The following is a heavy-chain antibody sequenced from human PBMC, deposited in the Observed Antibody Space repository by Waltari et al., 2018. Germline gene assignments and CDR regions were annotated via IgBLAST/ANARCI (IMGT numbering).Heavy chain of an antibody. J-gene: IGHJ4*02. CDR1: GGSIRSSSYT. V-gene: IGHV4-39*07. D-gene: IGHD3-3*02. CDR3: ARYAFDYYFDY. CDR2: IYYSGST. Sequence: QLQLQESGPGLVKPSETLSLTCTVSGGSIRSSSYTWGWIRQPPGKGLEWIGSIYYSGSTYYNPSLKSRVTISVDTSKNQFSLKLSSVTAADTAVYYCARYAFDYYFDYWGQGTLVTVSS.